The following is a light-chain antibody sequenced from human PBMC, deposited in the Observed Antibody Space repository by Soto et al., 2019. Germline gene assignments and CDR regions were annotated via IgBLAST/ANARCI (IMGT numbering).Light chain of an antibody. CDR3: QKYNTWPPIT. Sequence: EIVLTQSPATLSLSPGERATLSCRASQSVGGYLAWYQQKAGQAPRLLIYDASTRATGIPARFSGSGSWTEFTLTISRLQSEDFAVYYCQKYNTWPPITFGQGTRLEIK. V-gene: IGKV3-15*01. CDR1: QSVGGY. CDR2: DAS. J-gene: IGKJ5*01.